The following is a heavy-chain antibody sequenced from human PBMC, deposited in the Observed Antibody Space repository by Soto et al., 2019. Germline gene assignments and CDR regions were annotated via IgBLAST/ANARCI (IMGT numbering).Heavy chain of an antibody. J-gene: IGHJ6*02. V-gene: IGHV1-69*12. D-gene: IGHD6-13*01. CDR1: GGTFSSYA. Sequence: QVQLVQSGAEVKKPGSSVKVSCKASGGTFSSYAISWVRQAPGQGLEWMGGIIPIFGTANYAQKFQGRVTITADESTSTAYVELSSLRSEDTAVYYCARVRIAAAGPYYYYYGMDVWGQGTTVTVSS. CDR3: ARVRIAAAGPYYYYYGMDV. CDR2: IIPIFGTA.